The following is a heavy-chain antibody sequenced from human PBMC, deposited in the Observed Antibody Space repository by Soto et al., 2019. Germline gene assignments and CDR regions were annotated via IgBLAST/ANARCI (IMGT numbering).Heavy chain of an antibody. V-gene: IGHV4-30-4*01. J-gene: IGHJ2*01. CDR3: AREGIVVVTALDL. Sequence: QVQLQESGPGLVKPSQTLSLTCTVSGGSISSGDYYWSWIRQAPGKGLEWIGYIYYSGSTDYNPSLKSRVTISVDTSKNQFSLKLSSLTAADTPVYYCAREGIVVVTALDLWGRGTLVTVSS. D-gene: IGHD2-21*02. CDR2: IYYSGST. CDR1: GGSISSGDYY.